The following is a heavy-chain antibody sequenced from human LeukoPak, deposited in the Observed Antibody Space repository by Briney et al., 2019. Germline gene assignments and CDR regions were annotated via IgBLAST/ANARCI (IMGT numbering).Heavy chain of an antibody. D-gene: IGHD6-19*01. CDR1: GFTFSGYS. CDR3: GKTTTGYSSGRYPGWPVDY. CDR2: LGRSGDNR. Sequence: GGSLRLSCAASGFTFSGYSMSWVRQAPGKGLEWVSGLGRSGDNRYYADSVRGRFTISRDNSKNTVYLQMDSLRVEDTAVYYCGKTTTGYSSGRYPGWPVDYWGQGTLVTVSS. J-gene: IGHJ4*02. V-gene: IGHV3-23*01.